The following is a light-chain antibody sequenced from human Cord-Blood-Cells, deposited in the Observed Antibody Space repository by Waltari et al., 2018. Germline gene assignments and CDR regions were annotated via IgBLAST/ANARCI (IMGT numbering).Light chain of an antibody. CDR2: EVS. Sequence: QSALTQPASVSGSPGQSITISATGTSSDAGGYTHVSWYQQHPGKAPKLMIYEVSNRPSGVSNRFSGSKSGNTASLTISGLQAEDEADYYCSSYTSSSTYVFGTGTKVTVL. CDR3: SSYTSSSTYV. CDR1: SSDAGGYTH. J-gene: IGLJ1*01. V-gene: IGLV2-14*01.